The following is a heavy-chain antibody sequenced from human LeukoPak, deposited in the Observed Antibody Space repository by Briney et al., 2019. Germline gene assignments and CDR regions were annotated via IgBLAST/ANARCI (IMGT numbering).Heavy chain of an antibody. CDR3: AREGAADTFDY. CDR1: GGSFSGYY. D-gene: IGHD6-13*01. J-gene: IGHJ4*02. CDR2: INHSGST. V-gene: IGHV4-34*01. Sequence: SETLSITCAVYGGSFSGYYWSWIRQPPGKGLEWIGEINHSGSTNYNPSLKSRVTISVDSSKNQFSLKLSSVTAADTAVYYCAREGAADTFDYWGQGTLVTVSS.